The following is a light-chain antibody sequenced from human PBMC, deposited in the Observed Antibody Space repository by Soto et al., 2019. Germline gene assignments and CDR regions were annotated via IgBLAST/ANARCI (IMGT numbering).Light chain of an antibody. V-gene: IGKV1-5*01. CDR2: DAS. CDR1: RSLTTW. CDR3: QQYNSYPS. Sequence: DIQMTQSPSTRSASLGDRVTITCRASRSLTTWLAWYQQKPGKAPKLLISDASNLEGGVPSRFSGSGSGTEFILTISSMKPDDFATYYCQQYNSYPSFGQGTKVDIK. J-gene: IGKJ1*01.